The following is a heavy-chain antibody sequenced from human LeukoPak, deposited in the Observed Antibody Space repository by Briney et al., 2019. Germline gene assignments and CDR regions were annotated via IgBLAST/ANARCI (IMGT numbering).Heavy chain of an antibody. CDR3: ARCVSQEGGIHYYYYMDV. CDR1: GYTFTDYV. J-gene: IGHJ6*03. D-gene: IGHD3-16*01. CDR2: IRAYDGNT. Sequence: ASLKVSCKASGYTFTDYVVTWVRQAPGQGLEWMGRIRAYDGNTNTAQQLRGRVTMTTDTSTSTAYMELKSLRSDDTAEYYCARCVSQEGGIHYYYYMDVWGRGTTVIVSS. V-gene: IGHV1-18*01.